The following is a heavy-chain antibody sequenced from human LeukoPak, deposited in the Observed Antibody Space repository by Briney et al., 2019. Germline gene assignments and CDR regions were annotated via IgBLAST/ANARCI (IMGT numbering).Heavy chain of an antibody. J-gene: IGHJ4*02. CDR1: GFTFSSHW. Sequence: GGSLRLSCAASGFTFSSHWMHWVRQAPGKGLVWVSRINSDGRNINYADSVKGRFTISRDNAKNTLYLQMNSLRVEDTAVYYCTRGPPDGSGNYYPGDFWGQGTLVTVSS. CDR3: TRGPPDGSGNYYPGDF. V-gene: IGHV3-74*01. D-gene: IGHD3-10*01. CDR2: INSDGRNI.